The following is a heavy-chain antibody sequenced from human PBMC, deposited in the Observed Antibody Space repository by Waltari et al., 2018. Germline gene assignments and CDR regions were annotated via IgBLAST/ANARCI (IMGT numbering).Heavy chain of an antibody. Sequence: QVQLVQSGGEVKTPGASVKVSCKASGYTFANYGISWVRQAPGQGLEWLGWTNAYNGLTKYAQTVQDRATMTTDASASTAYMELRSLRSDDTAMYYCARTYYYDSRDFDHWGQGSLVTVSS. J-gene: IGHJ4*02. CDR1: GYTFANYG. D-gene: IGHD3-22*01. CDR2: TNAYNGLT. CDR3: ARTYYYDSRDFDH. V-gene: IGHV1-18*04.